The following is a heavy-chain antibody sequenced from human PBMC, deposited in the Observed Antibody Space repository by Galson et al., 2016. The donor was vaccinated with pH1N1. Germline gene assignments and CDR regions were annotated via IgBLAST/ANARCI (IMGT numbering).Heavy chain of an antibody. CDR2: IDPSDGTT. Sequence: SVKVSCKASGYSVTRYYMHWVLQAPGQGLEWMGIIDPSDGTTTYSQKFQGRISLTRDTSTNSVHMELTTLRPADSATYFCARRYYFDYWGPGTLVTFSS. CDR3: ARRYYFDY. CDR1: GYSVTRYY. V-gene: IGHV1-46*01. J-gene: IGHJ4*02.